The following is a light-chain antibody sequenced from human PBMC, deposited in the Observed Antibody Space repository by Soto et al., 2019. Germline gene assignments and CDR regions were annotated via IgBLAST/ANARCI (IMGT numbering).Light chain of an antibody. CDR3: QQYNYWPYT. J-gene: IGKJ2*01. Sequence: EIVMTQSPATLSVSPGERATLSCRASQSVSSNLVWYQQKPGQAPRLLIYGASTRATGIPARFSGSGSGTEFTLTISSLQSEDFAVYYCQQYNYWPYTFGQGTNLEIK. CDR2: GAS. CDR1: QSVSSN. V-gene: IGKV3-15*01.